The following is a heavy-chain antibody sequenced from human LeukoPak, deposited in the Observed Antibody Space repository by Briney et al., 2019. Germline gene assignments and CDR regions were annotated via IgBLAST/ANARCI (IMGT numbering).Heavy chain of an antibody. CDR1: GFTFSDYY. CDR3: ASYYGDYRGYFDY. Sequence: PGGSLRLSCAASGFTFSDYYMNWIRQAPGKGLEWVSSISSSSSYIYYADSVKGRFTISRDNAKNSLYLQMNSLRAEDTAVYYCASYYGDYRGYFDYWGQGTLVTVSS. V-gene: IGHV3-21*01. D-gene: IGHD4-17*01. CDR2: ISSSSSYI. J-gene: IGHJ4*02.